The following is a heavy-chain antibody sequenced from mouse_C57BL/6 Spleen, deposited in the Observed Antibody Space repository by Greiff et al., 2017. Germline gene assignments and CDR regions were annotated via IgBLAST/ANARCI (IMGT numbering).Heavy chain of an antibody. J-gene: IGHJ1*03. CDR2: IWSDGST. CDR1: GFSLTSYG. CDR3: ARQRSLYWYFNV. D-gene: IGHD6-1*01. V-gene: IGHV2-6-1*01. Sequence: QVQLQQSGPGLVAPSQSLSITCTVSGFSLTSYGVHWVRQPPGKGLEWLVVIWSDGSTTYNSAFKSRLSISKDNSKSQVFLKMNSLQTDDTAMYYCARQRSLYWYFNVWGTGTTVTVSS.